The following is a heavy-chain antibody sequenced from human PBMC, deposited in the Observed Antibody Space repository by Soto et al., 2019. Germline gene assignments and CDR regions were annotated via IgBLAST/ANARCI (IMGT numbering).Heavy chain of an antibody. J-gene: IGHJ4*02. D-gene: IGHD4-17*01. Sequence: QVQLQESGPGLVKPSQTLSLTCTVSGGSISSGGYYWSWIRQHPGKGLEWIGYIYYSGSTYYNPSLKSRVTTSVDASKNQSSLKLSSVTAADTAVYYCAMGSGDYDQGLGYWGQGTLVTVSS. CDR3: AMGSGDYDQGLGY. CDR1: GGSISSGGYY. V-gene: IGHV4-31*03. CDR2: IYYSGST.